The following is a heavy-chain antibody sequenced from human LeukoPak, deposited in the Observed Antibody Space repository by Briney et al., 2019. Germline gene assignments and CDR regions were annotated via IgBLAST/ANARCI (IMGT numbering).Heavy chain of an antibody. Sequence: SAVKVSCKASLGTFSSYAISWLRQAPRQGLEWMGGIIHIFCTANYAQKFQGRVPITADESTSTAYMELSSLRPEDTAVYYCAMFPYYYYYYLDVWGKGTTVTVSS. V-gene: IGHV1-69*01. CDR1: LGTFSSYA. D-gene: IGHD3-10*02. CDR3: AMFPYYYYYYLDV. J-gene: IGHJ6*03. CDR2: IIHIFCTA.